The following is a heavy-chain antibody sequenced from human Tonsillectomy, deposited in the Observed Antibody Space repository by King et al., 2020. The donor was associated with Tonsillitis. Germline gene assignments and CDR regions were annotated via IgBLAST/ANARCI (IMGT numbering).Heavy chain of an antibody. Sequence: VQLQESGPGLVKPSETLSLTCTVSGGSISSHYWSWIRQPPGKGLEWIGFMYYSGSTNYNPSLRSRVAISVDTSENQFSLKLNSVTAADTAVYYGARFESRGFPSSYFDYWGRGTLVTVSS. V-gene: IGHV4-59*11. CDR3: ARFESRGFPSSYFDY. CDR2: MYYSGST. J-gene: IGHJ4*02. CDR1: GGSISSHY. D-gene: IGHD2-2*01.